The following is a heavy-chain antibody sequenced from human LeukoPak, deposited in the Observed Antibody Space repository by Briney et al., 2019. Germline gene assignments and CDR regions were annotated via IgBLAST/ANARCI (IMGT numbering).Heavy chain of an antibody. V-gene: IGHV4-31*03. D-gene: IGHD1-26*01. CDR2: IYSSGTT. Sequence: PSETLSLTCTASGGSISSGGYYWSWIRQLPGKGLDWIGYIYSSGTTYYNPSLKSRATMSVDTSKNQFSLKLISVTAADTAVYYCARDVTGGSYFDYWGQGTLVTVSS. J-gene: IGHJ4*02. CDR3: ARDVTGGSYFDY. CDR1: GGSISSGGYY.